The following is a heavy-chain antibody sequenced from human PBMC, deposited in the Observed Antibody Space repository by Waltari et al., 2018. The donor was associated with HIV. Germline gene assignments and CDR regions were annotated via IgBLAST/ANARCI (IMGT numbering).Heavy chain of an antibody. CDR3: ARIGTFPHNYAIDF. CDR1: GLTFTNYW. D-gene: IGHD1-26*01. CDR2: IKDDGSEK. J-gene: IGHJ6*02. Sequence: EVQLLESGGGWVQSGGSLRLWCEASGLTFTNYWMSWVRQTPGKGLEWVAYIKDDGSEKYYMGSVKGRFTISRDNAKNSMFSQMNSLRAEDTAVYYCARIGTFPHNYAIDFWGQGTTVTVSS. V-gene: IGHV3-7*01.